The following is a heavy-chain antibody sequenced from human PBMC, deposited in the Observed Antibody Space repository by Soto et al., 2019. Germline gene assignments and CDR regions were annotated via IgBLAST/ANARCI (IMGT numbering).Heavy chain of an antibody. CDR2: IYYSGST. J-gene: IGHJ6*02. V-gene: IGHV4-31*03. D-gene: IGHD1-1*01. Sequence: SKTLYITCTVSGGSISSGGYYWSWIRQHPGKGLEWIGYIYYSGSTYYNPSLKSRVTISVDTSKNQFSLKLSSVTAADTAVYYCARGNSLNLNDNYYYYYYGMDVLGQWTTVT. CDR3: ARGNSLNLNDNYYYYYYGMDV. CDR1: GGSISSGGYY.